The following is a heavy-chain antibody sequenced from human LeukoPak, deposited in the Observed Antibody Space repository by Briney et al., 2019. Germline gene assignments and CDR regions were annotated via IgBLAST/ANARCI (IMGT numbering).Heavy chain of an antibody. Sequence: GGSLRLSCAASGFTFFTYTMGWVRQAPGKGLMWVSRINDDGSKTNYADSVKGRFTISRDNAKNTLYLQMNGLGDDDTAVYYCAAGPDYFDSWGQGTLVTVSS. CDR3: AAGPDYFDS. J-gene: IGHJ4*01. CDR1: GFTFFTYT. V-gene: IGHV3-74*01. CDR2: INDDGSKT.